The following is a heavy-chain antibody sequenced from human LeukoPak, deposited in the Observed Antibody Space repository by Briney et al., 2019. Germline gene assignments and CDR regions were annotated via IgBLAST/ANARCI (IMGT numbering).Heavy chain of an antibody. J-gene: IGHJ5*02. D-gene: IGHD3-16*01. Sequence: SETLSLTCTVSGVPINSYYWSWIRQPAGKGLEWVGRIFSSGNTIYNPSLQSRVTMSVDTSKNQFSLRLNSVTAADTAVYYCARSPHRLIGHWFDPWGQGTLVTVSS. V-gene: IGHV4-4*07. CDR1: GVPINSYY. CDR3: ARSPHRLIGHWFDP. CDR2: IFSSGNT.